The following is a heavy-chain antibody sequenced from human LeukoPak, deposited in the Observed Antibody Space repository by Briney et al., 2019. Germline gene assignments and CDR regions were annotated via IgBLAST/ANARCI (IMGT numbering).Heavy chain of an antibody. CDR1: GSSISSSSYY. CDR2: IYYTGSA. D-gene: IGHD5-18*01. CDR3: SRHPERYSYFDY. Sequence: PSETLSLTCTVSGSSISSSSYYWGWIRQPPGKGLEWIGSIYYTGSAYYNPSLKSRVTMSVDTSKNQSTLRLSSVTAADTAVYSCSRHPERYSYFDYWGQGTLVTVSS. V-gene: IGHV4-39*01. J-gene: IGHJ4*02.